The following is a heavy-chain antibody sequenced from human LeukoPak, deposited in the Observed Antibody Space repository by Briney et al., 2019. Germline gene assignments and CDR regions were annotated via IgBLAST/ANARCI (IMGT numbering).Heavy chain of an antibody. Sequence: SETLSLTCAVYGGSFSGYYWSWIRQPPGKGLEWIGEINHSGSTSYNPSLKGRVTISVDTSKNQFSLKLFSVAAADTAVYYCARGWAVTAIHDTFDIWGQGTMVTVSS. CDR1: GGSFSGYY. J-gene: IGHJ3*02. D-gene: IGHD2-21*02. V-gene: IGHV4-34*01. CDR3: ARGWAVTAIHDTFDI. CDR2: INHSGST.